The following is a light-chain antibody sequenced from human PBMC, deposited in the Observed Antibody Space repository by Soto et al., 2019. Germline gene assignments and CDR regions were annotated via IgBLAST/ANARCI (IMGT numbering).Light chain of an antibody. Sequence: QSALTQPASVSGSPGQSITISCTGSSSDIGNYNYVSWYQQHPGKAPKLMLFEVSHRPSGVSNLFSGSKSGNTASLTISGLQAEDEADYYCSSYTNGNTAVVFGGGTKLTVL. CDR1: SSDIGNYNY. CDR3: SSYTNGNTAVV. V-gene: IGLV2-14*01. J-gene: IGLJ2*01. CDR2: EVS.